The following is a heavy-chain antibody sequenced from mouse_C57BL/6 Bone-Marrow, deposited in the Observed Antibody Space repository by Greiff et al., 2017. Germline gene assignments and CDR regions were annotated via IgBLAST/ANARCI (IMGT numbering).Heavy chain of an antibody. Sequence: VQLKDSGPGMVKPSQSLSLTCTVTGYSITSGYDWHWIRHFPGNKLEWMGYISYSGGTNYNPSLKSRTSFTHDTSKNHSFLKFNYVATEETATYYCAIDNDYDPFAYWGQGTLVTVSA. J-gene: IGHJ3*01. D-gene: IGHD2-4*01. V-gene: IGHV3-1*01. CDR3: AIDNDYDPFAY. CDR2: ISYSGGT. CDR1: GYSITSGYD.